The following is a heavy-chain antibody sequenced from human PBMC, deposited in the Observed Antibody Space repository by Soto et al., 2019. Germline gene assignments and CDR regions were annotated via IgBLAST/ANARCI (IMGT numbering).Heavy chain of an antibody. CDR3: TRVGLGIRDALDI. V-gene: IGHV3-48*04. J-gene: IGHJ3*02. D-gene: IGHD3-16*01. CDR2: ISSSSSTI. CDR1: GFTFSSYS. Sequence: GGSLRLSCAASGFTFSSYSMNWVRQAPGKGLEWVSYISSSSSTIYYADSMKGRFTISMDNLKNSLYQQMNSLRAEDMAVYYFTRVGLGIRDALDIWGQGTMVTVS.